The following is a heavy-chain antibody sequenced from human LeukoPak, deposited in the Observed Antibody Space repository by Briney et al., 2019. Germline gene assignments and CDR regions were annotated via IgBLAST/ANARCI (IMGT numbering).Heavy chain of an antibody. V-gene: IGHV3-23*01. CDR2: ISGSGGST. J-gene: IGHJ3*02. CDR1: GFTFRNFA. Sequence: GGSLRLSCAASGFTFRNFAMSWVRQAPGKGLEWVSTISGSGGSTYYADSVKGRFTISRDNSKNTLYLQMNSLRADDTAVFYCASGYCSGTSCYNDAFEIWGQGTMVTVSS. CDR3: ASGYCSGTSCYNDAFEI. D-gene: IGHD2-15*01.